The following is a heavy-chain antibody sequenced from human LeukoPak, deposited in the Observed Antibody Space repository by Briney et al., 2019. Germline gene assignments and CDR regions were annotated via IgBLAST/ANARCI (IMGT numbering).Heavy chain of an antibody. CDR3: AKDIATPYYYYMDV. Sequence: GGSLRLSCAASGFTFSSYGMHWVCQAPGKGLEWVAFIRYDGSNKKYADSLKGRFTISRDNSKNTLYLQMNSLRAEDTAVYYCAKDIATPYYYYMDVWGKGTTVTISS. V-gene: IGHV3-30*02. CDR2: IRYDGSNK. J-gene: IGHJ6*03. CDR1: GFTFSSYG. D-gene: IGHD3-16*02.